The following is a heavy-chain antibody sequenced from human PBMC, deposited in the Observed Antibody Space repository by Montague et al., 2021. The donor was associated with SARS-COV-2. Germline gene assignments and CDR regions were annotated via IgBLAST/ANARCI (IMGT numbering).Heavy chain of an antibody. CDR2: ISAYNGNT. J-gene: IGHJ6*02. CDR3: AGDHWNEILTGNYYAMDV. D-gene: IGHD3-9*01. Sequence: SVKVSCKASGYSFTSYGISWVRQAPGQGLEWMGWISAYNGNTKYEHKLQGRVTVTTDTSTSTAYMEVRSLRSVDTAIYYCAGDHWNEILTGNYYAMDVWGQGTTVTVSS. V-gene: IGHV1-18*04. CDR1: GYSFTSYG.